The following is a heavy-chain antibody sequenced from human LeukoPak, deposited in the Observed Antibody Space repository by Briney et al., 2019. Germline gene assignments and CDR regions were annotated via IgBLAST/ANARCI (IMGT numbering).Heavy chain of an antibody. CDR3: AKDAVTSPFWYFGL. J-gene: IGHJ2*01. CDR1: GFSFTDYP. Sequence: GGSLRLSCATSGFSFTDYPMNWVRQAPGKGLEWISNIRTTAEGAKYAYYADSVKGRVTISRDNSKNTLYLQMNSLRAEDTAIYYCAKDAVTSPFWYFGLWGRGTLVTVSS. CDR2: IRTTAEGA. D-gene: IGHD4-17*01. V-gene: IGHV3-23*01.